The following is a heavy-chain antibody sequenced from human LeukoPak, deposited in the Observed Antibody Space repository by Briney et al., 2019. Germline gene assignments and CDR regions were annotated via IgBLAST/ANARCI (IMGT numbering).Heavy chain of an antibody. V-gene: IGHV4-59*12. CDR2: IYYGGST. D-gene: IGHD6-19*01. CDR3: SRGSVARFDN. CDR1: GASISSYY. Sequence: PSETLSLTCTVSGASISSYYWSWIRQPPGKGLEWIGYIYYGGSTNYNPSLKSRVTMSVDTSKTQFSLKLSSVTAADTAVYYCSRGSVARFDNWGQGILVTVSS. J-gene: IGHJ4*02.